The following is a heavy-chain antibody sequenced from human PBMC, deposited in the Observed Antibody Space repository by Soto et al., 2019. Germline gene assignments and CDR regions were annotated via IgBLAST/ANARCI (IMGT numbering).Heavy chain of an antibody. J-gene: IGHJ6*02. Sequence: GGSLRLSCAASEFTFSSYSMNWVRQAPGKGLEWVSYVSSSSSTIYYADSVKGRFTISGDNAKNSLYLQMNSLRDEDTAVYYCARDPLEWLLTTYYYYGMDVWGQGTTVTVSS. V-gene: IGHV3-48*02. CDR2: VSSSSSTI. CDR1: EFTFSSYS. D-gene: IGHD3-3*01. CDR3: ARDPLEWLLTTYYYYGMDV.